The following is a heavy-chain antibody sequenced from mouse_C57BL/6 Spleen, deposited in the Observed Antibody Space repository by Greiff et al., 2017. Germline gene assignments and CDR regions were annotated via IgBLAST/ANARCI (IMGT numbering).Heavy chain of an antibody. CDR2: IDPSDSYT. V-gene: IGHV1-69*01. Sequence: QVQLQQPGAELVMPGASVKLSCKASGYTFTSYWMHWVKQRPGQGLEWIGEIDPSDSYTNYNQKFKGKSTLTVDKSSSPAYMQLSSLTSEDSAVYYCARSRYGSSYNYFDYWGQGTTLTVSS. CDR3: ARSRYGSSYNYFDY. D-gene: IGHD1-1*01. CDR1: GYTFTSYW. J-gene: IGHJ2*01.